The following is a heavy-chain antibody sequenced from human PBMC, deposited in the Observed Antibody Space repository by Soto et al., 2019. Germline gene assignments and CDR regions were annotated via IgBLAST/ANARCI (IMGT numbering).Heavy chain of an antibody. D-gene: IGHD6-6*01. CDR3: ARDRRFSSSSYNWFDP. CDR1: GXTFSSYA. J-gene: IGHJ5*02. CDR2: ISYDGSNK. Sequence: RRLSVAASGXTFSSYAMHWVRQAPGKGLEWVAVISYDGSNKYYADSVKGRFTISRDNSKNTLYLQMNSLRAEDTAVYYCARDRRFSSSSYNWFDPWGQGTLVTVS. V-gene: IGHV3-30-3*01.